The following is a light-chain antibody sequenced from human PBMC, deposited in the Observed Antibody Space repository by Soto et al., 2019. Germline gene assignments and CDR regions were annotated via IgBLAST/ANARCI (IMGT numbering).Light chain of an antibody. Sequence: ETVLTQSPGTLSLSPAERVTLSCRTSQTVSSAYVAWYQQKAGQAPRLLIYGASTRATGIPDRFTGSASGTDFTLTISSLEPEDFAVYYCQLSGSSPLYTFGQGTKLEIK. CDR2: GAS. CDR3: QLSGSSPLYT. CDR1: QTVSSAY. V-gene: IGKV3-20*01. J-gene: IGKJ2*01.